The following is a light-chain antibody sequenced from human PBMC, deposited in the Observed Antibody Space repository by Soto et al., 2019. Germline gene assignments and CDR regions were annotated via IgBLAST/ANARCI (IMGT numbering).Light chain of an antibody. CDR2: DVS. Sequence: DIQMTQSPSTLYASVGDRVTITCRASQSISSWLAWYQQKPGKAPKLLIYDVSTLESGVPSRFSGSGSGTEFTLTISSLQPDDFATYYCQQYSSYWTFAQGTRVE. V-gene: IGKV1-5*01. CDR3: QQYSSYWT. CDR1: QSISSW. J-gene: IGKJ1*01.